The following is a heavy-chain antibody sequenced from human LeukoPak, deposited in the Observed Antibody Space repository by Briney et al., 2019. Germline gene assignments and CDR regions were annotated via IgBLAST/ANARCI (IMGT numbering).Heavy chain of an antibody. CDR1: GFTFSSYW. J-gene: IGHJ4*02. CDR3: ARRSPTGYFDY. Sequence: PGGSLRLSCAASGFTFSSYWIHWVRQVPGKGLVWVSRIHGDGRTTTYADSVKGRFTISRDNAKNTLYLQMNSLRAEDTAVYYCARRSPTGYFDYWGQGTLVTVSS. V-gene: IGHV3-74*01. CDR2: IHGDGRTT. D-gene: IGHD4-17*01.